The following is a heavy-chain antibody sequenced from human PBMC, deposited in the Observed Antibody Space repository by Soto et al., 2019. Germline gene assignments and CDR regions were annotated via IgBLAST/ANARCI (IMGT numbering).Heavy chain of an antibody. D-gene: IGHD2-15*01. CDR3: ARAGYCSGGSCRPIDY. J-gene: IGHJ4*02. Sequence: QVQLVQSGVEVKKPGASVKVSCKASGYTFTSYDINWVRQATGQGLEWMGWMNPNSGNTGYAQKFQGRVTMTRNTSISTAYMELSSLRSEDTAVYYCARAGYCSGGSCRPIDYWGQGTLVTVSS. CDR2: MNPNSGNT. CDR1: GYTFTSYD. V-gene: IGHV1-8*01.